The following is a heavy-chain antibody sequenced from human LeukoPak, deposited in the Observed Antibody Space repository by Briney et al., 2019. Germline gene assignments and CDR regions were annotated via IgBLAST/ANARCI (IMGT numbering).Heavy chain of an antibody. V-gene: IGHV3-23*01. CDR2: ISGSGGST. J-gene: IGHJ6*02. CDR1: GFTFSSYA. CDR3: AKATHYDFWSGYSNYYYFGMDV. Sequence: PGGSLGLSCAASGFTFSSYAMSWVRQAPGKGLEWVSAISGSGGSTYYADSVKGRFTISRDNSKNTLYLQMNSLRAEDTAVYYCAKATHYDFWSGYSNYYYFGMDVWGQGTTVTVSS. D-gene: IGHD3-3*01.